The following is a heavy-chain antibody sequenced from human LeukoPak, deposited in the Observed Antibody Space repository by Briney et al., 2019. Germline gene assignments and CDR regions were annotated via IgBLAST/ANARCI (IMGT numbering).Heavy chain of an antibody. CDR1: GYTFISYP. D-gene: IGHD4-11*01. Sequence: GASVKVSCKASGYTFISYPITWVRQAPGQGLEWMGWINPNSGGTNYAQKFQGRVTMTRDTSISTAYMELSRLRSDDTAVYYCARWMATVTTPDYWGQGTLVTVSS. CDR3: ARWMATVTTPDY. J-gene: IGHJ4*02. CDR2: INPNSGGT. V-gene: IGHV1-2*02.